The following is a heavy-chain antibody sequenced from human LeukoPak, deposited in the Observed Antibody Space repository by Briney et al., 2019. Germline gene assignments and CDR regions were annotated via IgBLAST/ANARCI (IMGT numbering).Heavy chain of an antibody. J-gene: IGHJ6*02. CDR1: GGSISSYY. V-gene: IGHV4-4*07. CDR3: ARVPHYYYGMDV. Sequence: SETLSLTCSVSGGSISSYYWSWIRQPAGKGLEWIGRIKSSGSTNYNPSLKSRVTMSVDTSKNQFSLKLSSVTAADTAVYYCARVPHYYYGMDVWGQGTTVTVSS. CDR2: IKSSGST.